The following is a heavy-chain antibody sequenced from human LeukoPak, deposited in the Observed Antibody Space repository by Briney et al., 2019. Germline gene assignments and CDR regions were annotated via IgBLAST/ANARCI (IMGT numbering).Heavy chain of an antibody. Sequence: QPSETLSLTCTVSGGSISSSSYYWGWIRQPPGKGLEWVSSISGVGGDTYYAVSVKGRFTISRDDSQNTLYLHMNSLRAGDTAVYYCAKARGGQAFDYWGQGTLVTVSS. CDR2: ISGVGGDT. CDR1: GGSISSSSYY. D-gene: IGHD3-10*01. V-gene: IGHV3-23*01. J-gene: IGHJ4*02. CDR3: AKARGGQAFDY.